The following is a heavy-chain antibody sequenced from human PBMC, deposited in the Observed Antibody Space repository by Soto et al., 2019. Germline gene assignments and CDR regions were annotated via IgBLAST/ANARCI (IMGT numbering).Heavy chain of an antibody. V-gene: IGHV4-59*01. D-gene: IGHD6-6*01. Sequence: SETLPLTXTVSGGSISSYYWSWIRQPPGKGLEWIGYIYYSGSTNYNPSLKSRVTISVDTSKNQFSLKLSSVTAADTAVYYCARASSIAARARFDPWGQGTLVTVSS. CDR1: GGSISSYY. CDR2: IYYSGST. J-gene: IGHJ5*02. CDR3: ARASSIAARARFDP.